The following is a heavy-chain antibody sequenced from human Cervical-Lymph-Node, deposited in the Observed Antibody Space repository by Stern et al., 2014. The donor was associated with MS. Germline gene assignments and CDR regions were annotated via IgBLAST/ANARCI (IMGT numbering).Heavy chain of an antibody. Sequence: ESGPTLLKPTQTLTLTCTLSGQSVSTDGVGVGWIRQPPGKALEWLTIVYWDDDKRYNPSLKSRLTLTKDTAKNQVVLTMTNMDPVDTAAYYCAHSLRRNNCSGGRCYYFDYWGQGTLVTVSS. J-gene: IGHJ4*02. CDR3: AHSLRRNNCSGGRCYYFDY. D-gene: IGHD2-15*01. CDR2: VYWDDDK. CDR1: GQSVSTDGVG. V-gene: IGHV2-5*02.